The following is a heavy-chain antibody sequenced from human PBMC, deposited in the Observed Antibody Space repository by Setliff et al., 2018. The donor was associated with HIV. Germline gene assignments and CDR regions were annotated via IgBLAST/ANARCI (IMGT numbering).Heavy chain of an antibody. Sequence: GASVKVSCKASGYNFIGHSIHWVRQAPGQGPEWMGWINPTSGGTTYAQKFMGRVTMTRRTSMNTAYMDLSSLTSDDTAVYYCARDPAAFVYRDSALRKWFDPWGQGTLVTVSS. V-gene: IGHV1-2*02. CDR1: GYNFIGHS. CDR3: ARDPAAFVYRDSALRKWFDP. D-gene: IGHD6-25*01. J-gene: IGHJ5*02. CDR2: INPTSGGT.